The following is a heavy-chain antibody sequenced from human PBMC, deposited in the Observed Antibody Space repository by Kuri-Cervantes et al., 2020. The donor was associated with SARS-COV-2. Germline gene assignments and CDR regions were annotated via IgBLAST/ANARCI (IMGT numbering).Heavy chain of an antibody. V-gene: IGHV3-30*07. J-gene: IGHJ4*02. D-gene: IGHD6-6*01. CDR3: AKNGVPKGSSPVDY. Sequence: LSLTCAASGFTFSSYAMHWVRQAPGKGLEWVAVISYDGSNKYYADSVKGRFTISRDNSKNTLYLQMNSLRAEDTAVYYCAKNGVPKGSSPVDYWGQGTLVTVSS. CDR1: GFTFSSYA. CDR2: ISYDGSNK.